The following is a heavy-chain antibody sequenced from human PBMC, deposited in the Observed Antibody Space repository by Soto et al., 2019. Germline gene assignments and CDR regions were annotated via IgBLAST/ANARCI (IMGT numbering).Heavy chain of an antibody. CDR3: ASLVPLRAAAGNRYNWFDP. CDR1: GGSFSGYY. V-gene: IGHV4-34*01. D-gene: IGHD6-13*01. J-gene: IGHJ5*02. CDR2: INHSGST. Sequence: SETLSLTCAVYGGSFSGYYWSWIRQPPGKGLEWIGEINHSGSTNYNPSLKSRVTISVDTSKNQFSLKLSSVTAADTAVYYCASLVPLRAAAGNRYNWFDPWGQGTLVTVSS.